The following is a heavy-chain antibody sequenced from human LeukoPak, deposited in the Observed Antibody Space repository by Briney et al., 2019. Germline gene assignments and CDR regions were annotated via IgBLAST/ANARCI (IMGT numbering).Heavy chain of an antibody. CDR1: GGSISSSSYY. Sequence: PSETLSLTCTVSGGSISSSSYYWGWIRQPPGKDLEWIGSIHYSGNTYYNPSLKSRVTISVDTSRNQFSLQLSSVTAADTAVYYCAREGDNGSDYWGQGILVTVSS. J-gene: IGHJ4*02. V-gene: IGHV4-39*07. D-gene: IGHD2-8*01. CDR3: AREGDNGSDY. CDR2: IHYSGNT.